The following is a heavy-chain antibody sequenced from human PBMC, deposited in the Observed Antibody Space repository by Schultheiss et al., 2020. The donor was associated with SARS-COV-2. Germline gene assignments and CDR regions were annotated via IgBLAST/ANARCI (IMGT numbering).Heavy chain of an antibody. CDR1: GCSFTSYW. CDR2: IYPGDSDT. Sequence: GGSLRLSCKGSGCSFTSYWIGWVRQMPGKGLEWMGIIYPGDSDTRYSPSFQGQVTISADKSISTAYLQWSSLKASDTAMYYCARGYCSSTSCYYEGFGWFDPWGQGTLVTVSS. D-gene: IGHD2-2*01. CDR3: ARGYCSSTSCYYEGFGWFDP. V-gene: IGHV5-51*01. J-gene: IGHJ5*02.